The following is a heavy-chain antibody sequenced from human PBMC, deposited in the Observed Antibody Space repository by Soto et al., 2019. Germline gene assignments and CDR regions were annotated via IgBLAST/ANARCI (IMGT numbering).Heavy chain of an antibody. J-gene: IGHJ4*02. CDR1: GFTFSSYA. CDR2: ISYDGSNK. Sequence: GGSLRLSCAASGFTFSSYAMHWVRQAPGKGLEWVAVISYDGSNKYYADSVKGRFTISRDNSKNTLYLQMNSLRAEDTAVYYCARCPCSSTSCYPLYWGQGTLVTVSS. V-gene: IGHV3-30-3*01. CDR3: ARCPCSSTSCYPLY. D-gene: IGHD2-2*01.